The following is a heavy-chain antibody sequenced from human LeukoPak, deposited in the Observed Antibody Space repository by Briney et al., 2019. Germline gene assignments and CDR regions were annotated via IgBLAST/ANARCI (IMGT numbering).Heavy chain of an antibody. D-gene: IGHD1-1*01. CDR3: ASHMTTFDY. V-gene: IGHV4-59*01. CDR1: GGCLSSYY. J-gene: IGHJ4*02. CDR2: IYYSGST. Sequence: PSETLSLTCTVSGGCLSSYYWSWIRQPPGKGLEWIGYIYYSGSTNYNPSLKSRVTISVDTSKNQFSLKLSSVTAADTAVYYCASHMTTFDYWGQGTLVTVSS.